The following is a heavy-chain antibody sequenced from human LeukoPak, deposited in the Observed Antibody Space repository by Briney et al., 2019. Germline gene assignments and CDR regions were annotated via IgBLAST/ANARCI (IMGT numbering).Heavy chain of an antibody. V-gene: IGHV3-23*01. Sequence: GGSLRLSCAASGFTFSSYAMSWVRQAPGKGLEWVSAICGSGGSTYCADSVKGRFTISRDNSMDTLYLQMNSLRADDTAVYFCAKDLNYGDGRWVFDPWGQGTLVTVP. CDR3: AKDLNYGDGRWVFDP. J-gene: IGHJ5*02. CDR2: ICGSGGST. CDR1: GFTFSSYA. D-gene: IGHD4-17*01.